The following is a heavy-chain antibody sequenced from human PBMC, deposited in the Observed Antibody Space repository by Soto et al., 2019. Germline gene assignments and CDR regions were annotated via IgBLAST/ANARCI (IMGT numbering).Heavy chain of an antibody. V-gene: IGHV4-34*01. CDR2: INHSGST. CDR1: GGSFSGYY. J-gene: IGHJ4*02. Sequence: QVQLQQWGAGLLKPSETLSLTCAVYGGSFSGYYWSWIRQPPGKGLEWIGEINHSGSTNYNPSLKSRVTIPVDTSKNQFSLKLSSVTAADTAVYYCARAWGGVPDYWGQGTLVTVSS. CDR3: ARAWGGVPDY. D-gene: IGHD3-16*01.